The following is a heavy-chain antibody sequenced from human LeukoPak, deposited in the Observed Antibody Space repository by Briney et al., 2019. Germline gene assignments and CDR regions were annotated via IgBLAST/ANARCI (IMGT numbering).Heavy chain of an antibody. D-gene: IGHD5-24*01. CDR3: ARFVEMATISTPDIDV. J-gene: IGHJ6*03. Sequence: PPGGSLRLSCAASGFTFSSYEMNWVRQAPGKGLEWVSYISSSGSTIYYADSVKGRFTISRDNAKNSLYLQMNSLRAEDTAVYYCARFVEMATISTPDIDVWGKGTTVTISS. V-gene: IGHV3-48*03. CDR2: ISSSGSTI. CDR1: GFTFSSYE.